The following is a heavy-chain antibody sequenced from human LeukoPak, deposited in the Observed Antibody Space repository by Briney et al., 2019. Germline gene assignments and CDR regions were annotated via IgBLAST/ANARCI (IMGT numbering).Heavy chain of an antibody. D-gene: IGHD2-15*01. CDR1: GYTFTGYY. V-gene: IGHV1-2*02. CDR3: ARSGFTLHVFDI. Sequence: GASVKVSCKASGYTFTGYYIHWVRQAPGQRLEWMGWINPDSGDTNYAQKFQGRVTMTRDTSISTAYMELSRLKSDDTAVYYCARSGFTLHVFDIWGQGTMVTVSS. J-gene: IGHJ3*02. CDR2: INPDSGDT.